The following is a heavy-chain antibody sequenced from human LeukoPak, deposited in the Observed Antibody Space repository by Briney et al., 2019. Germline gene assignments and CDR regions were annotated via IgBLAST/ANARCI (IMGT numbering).Heavy chain of an antibody. D-gene: IGHD3-10*01. J-gene: IGHJ5*02. CDR3: ARGRSSVWFGELFKGAPKRRGFDP. V-gene: IGHV4-39*01. CDR1: GGSIRSSYYY. CDR2: IYDSGST. Sequence: PSETLSLTCTVSGGSIRSSYYYWGWIRQPPGKGLEWIGSIYDSGSTYYNPSFKSRVTISVDTSKNQFSLKLNSVTAADTAVYYCARGRSSVWFGELFKGAPKRRGFDPWGQGTLVTVSS.